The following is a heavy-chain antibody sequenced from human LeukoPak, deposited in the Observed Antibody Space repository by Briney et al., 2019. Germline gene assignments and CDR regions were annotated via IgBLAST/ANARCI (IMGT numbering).Heavy chain of an antibody. CDR1: GSTFSSYG. Sequence: HSGGSLRLSCAASGSTFSSYGMHWVRQAPGKGLEWVAVISYDGSNKYYVDSVKGRFTISRDNSKNTLYLQMNSLRAEDTAVYYCAKSDHPSEALDYRGQGTLVTVSS. J-gene: IGHJ4*02. CDR2: ISYDGSNK. V-gene: IGHV3-30*18. CDR3: AKSDHPSEALDY.